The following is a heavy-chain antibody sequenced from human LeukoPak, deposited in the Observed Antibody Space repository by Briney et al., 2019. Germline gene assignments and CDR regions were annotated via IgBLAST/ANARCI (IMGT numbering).Heavy chain of an antibody. V-gene: IGHV1-18*01. D-gene: IGHD4-17*01. CDR1: GGTFSSYA. Sequence: ASVKVSCKASGGTFSSYAISWVRQAPGQRLEWMGWISAYNGNTNYAQKLQGRVTMTTDTSTSTAYMELRSLRSDDTAVYYCARLTVTKRTDYFYYWGQGTLVTVSS. J-gene: IGHJ4*02. CDR2: ISAYNGNT. CDR3: ARLTVTKRTDYFYY.